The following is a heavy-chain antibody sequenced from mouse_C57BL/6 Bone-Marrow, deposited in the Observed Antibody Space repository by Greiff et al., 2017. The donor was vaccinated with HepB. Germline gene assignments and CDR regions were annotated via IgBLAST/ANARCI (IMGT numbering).Heavy chain of an antibody. V-gene: IGHV1-26*01. D-gene: IGHD1-1*01. CDR2: INPNNGGT. CDR1: GYTFTDYY. Sequence: VQLQQSGPELVKPGASVKISCKASGYTFTDYYMNWVKQSHGKSLEWIGDINPNNGGTSYNQKFKGKATLTVDKSSSTAYMELRSLTSEDSAVYYCARSDHGSSPYYFDYGGKAPLSQSPQ. CDR3: ARSDHGSSPYYFDY. J-gene: IGHJ2*01.